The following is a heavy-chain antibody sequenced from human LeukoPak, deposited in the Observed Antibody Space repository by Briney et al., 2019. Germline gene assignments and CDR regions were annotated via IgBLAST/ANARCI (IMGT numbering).Heavy chain of an antibody. Sequence: PGGSLRLSCAASGFTFSSYGMHWVRQAPGKGLEWVAFIWYDGGNKYYADSVRGRFTISRDNSKNTLYLQLNSLNGQDTAVFYCARAVGATDYWYFDLWGRGTLVTVSS. V-gene: IGHV3-30*02. CDR3: ARAVGATDYWYFDL. CDR2: IWYDGGNK. D-gene: IGHD1-26*01. J-gene: IGHJ2*01. CDR1: GFTFSSYG.